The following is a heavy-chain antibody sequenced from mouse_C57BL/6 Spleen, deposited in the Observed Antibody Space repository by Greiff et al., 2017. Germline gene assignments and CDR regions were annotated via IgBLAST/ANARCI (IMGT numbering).Heavy chain of an antibody. CDR1: GFNIKDDY. V-gene: IGHV14-4*01. D-gene: IGHD3-2*02. CDR2: IDPENGDT. CDR3: TTLDSAGYGGFAY. Sequence: VQLQQSGAELVRPGASVKLSCTASGFNIKDDYLHWVTQRPEQGLEWIGWIDPENGDTEYASKFQGNATITADKSSNTAYLPLSSLTSEDTAVYYCTTLDSAGYGGFAYWGQGTLVTVSA. J-gene: IGHJ3*01.